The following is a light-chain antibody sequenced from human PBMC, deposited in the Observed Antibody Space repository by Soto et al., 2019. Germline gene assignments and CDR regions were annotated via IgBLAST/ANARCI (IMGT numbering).Light chain of an antibody. V-gene: IGLV2-14*03. CDR2: DVS. CDR1: SSDVGGYNS. CDR3: SSYTSSTTPVV. J-gene: IGLJ2*01. Sequence: QSVLTQPASVSGSPGQSITISCTGSSSDVGGYNSVSWYQQHPGKAPKLMIYDVSSRPSGISNRLSGSKSGNTASLTISGLQAEDEADYFCSSYTSSTTPVVFGGGTKVTVL.